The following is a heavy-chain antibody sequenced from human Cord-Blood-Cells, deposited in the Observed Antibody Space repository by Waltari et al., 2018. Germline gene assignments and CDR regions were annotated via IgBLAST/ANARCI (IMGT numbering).Heavy chain of an antibody. Sequence: QVQLVQSGAEVKKPGASVKVSCKASGYTFTGYYIHWVRQAPGQGLEWMGRINPNSGGTNYAQKFQGRVTMTRDTSISTAYMELSRLRSDDTAVYYCARAYSSGWYYFDYWGQGTLVTVSS. CDR1: GYTFTGYY. CDR3: ARAYSSGWYYFDY. D-gene: IGHD6-19*01. J-gene: IGHJ4*02. CDR2: INPNSGGT. V-gene: IGHV1-2*06.